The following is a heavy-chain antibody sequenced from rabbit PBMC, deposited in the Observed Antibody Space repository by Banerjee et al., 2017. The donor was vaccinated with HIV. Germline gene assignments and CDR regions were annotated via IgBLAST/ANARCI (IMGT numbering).Heavy chain of an antibody. CDR3: ARLGGYAGYGYADAFDP. D-gene: IGHD6-1*01. J-gene: IGHJ2*01. CDR2: IVTGSGNI. V-gene: IGHV1S45*01. CDR1: GFTLSSSYY. Sequence: QEQLVESGGGLVQPEGSLTLTCTASGFTLSSSYYMCWVRQAPGKGLEWIGCIVTGSGNIWYASWAKGRFTISKTSSTTVTLQMTSLTAADTATYFCARLGGYAGYGYADAFDPWGQGTLVTVS.